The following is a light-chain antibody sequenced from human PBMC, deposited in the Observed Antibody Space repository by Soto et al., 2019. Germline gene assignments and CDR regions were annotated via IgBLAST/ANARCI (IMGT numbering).Light chain of an antibody. V-gene: IGKV3-11*01. CDR1: QSVSSH. Sequence: ELVLTQSPATLSLSPGERATLSCRASQSVSSHLAWYQQKPGQAPRLLMYDTFNRATGIPARFNGSGSGTDFTLTIISLEPQDLAVYYCQQRSNWPPGYTFGQGNKREIK. CDR3: QQRSNWPPGYT. CDR2: DTF. J-gene: IGKJ2*01.